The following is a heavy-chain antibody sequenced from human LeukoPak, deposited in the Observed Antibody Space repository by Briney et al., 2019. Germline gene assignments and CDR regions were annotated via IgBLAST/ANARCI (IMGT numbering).Heavy chain of an antibody. D-gene: IGHD2-15*01. CDR1: GFSFTNYW. J-gene: IGHJ4*02. CDR3: VSQEVVPH. Sequence: GGSLRLSCAASGFSFTNYWMSWVRQAPGKGLESVANVKEDGTTKQYVDSVKGRFTISRDNAKNSLHLQMDSPRAEDTAVYYCVSQEVVPHWGQGTLVSVSS. V-gene: IGHV3-7*01. CDR2: VKEDGTTK.